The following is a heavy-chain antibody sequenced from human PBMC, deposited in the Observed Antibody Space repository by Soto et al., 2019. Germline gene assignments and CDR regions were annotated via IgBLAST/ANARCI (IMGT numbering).Heavy chain of an antibody. J-gene: IGHJ4*02. CDR1: GASISSLY. D-gene: IGHD6-6*01. CDR3: ARASRCKSEYECFAWLDF. Sequence: SETLSLTCTVSGASISSLYWAWIRQPAGKGLEWIGRIFPSGNSNYNPSLRSRVSMSLDTSKKEFSLTVSSVTAADTAVYYCARASRCKSEYECFAWLDFWGQGILVTVSS. CDR2: IFPSGNS. V-gene: IGHV4-4*07.